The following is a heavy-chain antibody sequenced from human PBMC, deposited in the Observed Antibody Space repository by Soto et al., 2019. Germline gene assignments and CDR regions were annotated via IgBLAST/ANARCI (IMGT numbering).Heavy chain of an antibody. J-gene: IGHJ6*02. CDR3: ARDADYGGSRGGMDA. V-gene: IGHV4-31*03. CDR2: IYYSGST. Sequence: QVRLEESGPGLVKPSETLSLICSVSGGSVNNANYFWNWIRHHPENGLEWIGYIYYSGSTRYNPSFKTRATLSIDTSKNQCSLRLNSVTVADTAVYFCARDADYGGSRGGMDAWGPGTPVTVSS. CDR1: GGSVNNANYF. D-gene: IGHD4-17*01.